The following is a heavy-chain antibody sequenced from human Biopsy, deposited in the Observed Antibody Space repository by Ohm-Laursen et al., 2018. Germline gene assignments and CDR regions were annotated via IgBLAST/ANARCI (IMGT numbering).Heavy chain of an antibody. CDR1: GESIGTYY. CDR3: ARVGGGFLEWFDY. Sequence: SGTLSLTCTVSGESIGTYYWSWIRQPPGKGLEWIGSIYYSGTTHKNPSLESRVTISVDTSQRLLSLDLSSVTAADTAVYYCARVGGGFLEWFDYWGQGTLVTVSS. CDR2: IYYSGTT. D-gene: IGHD3-3*01. V-gene: IGHV4-59*01. J-gene: IGHJ5*01.